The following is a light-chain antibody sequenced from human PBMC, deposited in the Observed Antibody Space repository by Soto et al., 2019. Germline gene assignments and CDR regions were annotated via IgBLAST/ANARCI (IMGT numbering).Light chain of an antibody. CDR3: QQYNNWPRT. V-gene: IGKV3-15*01. Sequence: EIVMTQSPATLSVSPGERATLSCRASQSVSSNLAWYQQKPGQAPRXLIYGASTRATGIPARFSVSGSGTELTLTISSLQSEDCAVYDGQQYNNWPRTFGQGTKVDIK. CDR2: GAS. J-gene: IGKJ1*01. CDR1: QSVSSN.